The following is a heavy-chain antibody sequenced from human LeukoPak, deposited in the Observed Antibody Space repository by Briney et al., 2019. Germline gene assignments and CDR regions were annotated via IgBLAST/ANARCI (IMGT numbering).Heavy chain of an antibody. CDR2: INHSGST. CDR1: GGSFSGYY. Sequence: SETLSLTCAVYGGSFSGYYWSWIRQPPGKGLEWIGEINHSGSTNYNPSLKSRVSISVDTPKNQFSLKLSSVTAADTAVYYCARGLAVAGTTEDFPPRGQGTLVTVSS. V-gene: IGHV4-34*01. D-gene: IGHD6-19*01. CDR3: ARGLAVAGTTEDFPP. J-gene: IGHJ4*02.